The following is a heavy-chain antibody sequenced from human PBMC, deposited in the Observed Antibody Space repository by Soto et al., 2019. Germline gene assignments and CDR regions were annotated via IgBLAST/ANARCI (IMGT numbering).Heavy chain of an antibody. Sequence: SETLSLTCTVSGGSVSSGSYYWSWIRQPPGKGLEWIGYIYYSGSTNYNPSLKSRVTISVDTSKNQFSLKLSSVTAADTAVYYCAREEVGATSWNWFDPWGQGTLVTVSS. CDR2: IYYSGST. CDR1: GGSVSSGSYY. CDR3: AREEVGATSWNWFDP. D-gene: IGHD1-26*01. V-gene: IGHV4-61*01. J-gene: IGHJ5*02.